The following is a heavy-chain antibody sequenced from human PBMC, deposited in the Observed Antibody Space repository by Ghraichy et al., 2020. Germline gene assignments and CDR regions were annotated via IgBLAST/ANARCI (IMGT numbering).Heavy chain of an antibody. CDR1: GFTVSSNY. D-gene: IGHD2-2*01. Sequence: GGSLRLSCAASGFTVSSNYMSWVRQAPGKGLEWVSVIYSGGSTYYADSVKGRFTISRDNSKNTLYLQMNSLRAEDTAVYYCARGVVPAAILYYYYYMDVWGKGTTVTVSS. CDR3: ARGVVPAAILYYYYYMDV. CDR2: IYSGGST. J-gene: IGHJ6*03. V-gene: IGHV3-66*02.